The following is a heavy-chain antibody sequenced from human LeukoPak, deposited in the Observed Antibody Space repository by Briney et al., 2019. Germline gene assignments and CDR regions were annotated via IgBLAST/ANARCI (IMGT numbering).Heavy chain of an antibody. CDR3: VRDSPDGDDGRGSYYFDY. Sequence: GTSLQISCKGSGYSFTSYWIGWVRQLPGKGLEWMGIIYPGDSDTRYSPSFQGQVTISADKSISTAYLQWSSLKASDTAMYYCVRDSPDGDDGRGSYYFDYWGQGTLVTVSS. CDR1: GYSFTSYW. D-gene: IGHD4-17*01. V-gene: IGHV5-51*01. CDR2: IYPGDSDT. J-gene: IGHJ4*02.